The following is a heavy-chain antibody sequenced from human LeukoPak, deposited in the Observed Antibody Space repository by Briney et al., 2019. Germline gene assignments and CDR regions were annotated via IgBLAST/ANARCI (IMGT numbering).Heavy chain of an antibody. V-gene: IGHV3-30*02. CDR3: AKRSDSSGWYRAQGPAVM. J-gene: IGHJ4*02. Sequence: GGSLRLSCAASGFTFSSYGMHWVRQAPGKGLEWVAFIRYDGSNKYYADSVKGRFTISRDNSKNTLYLQMNSLRAEDTAVYYCAKRSDSSGWYRAQGPAVMWGQGTLVTVSS. D-gene: IGHD6-19*01. CDR1: GFTFSSYG. CDR2: IRYDGSNK.